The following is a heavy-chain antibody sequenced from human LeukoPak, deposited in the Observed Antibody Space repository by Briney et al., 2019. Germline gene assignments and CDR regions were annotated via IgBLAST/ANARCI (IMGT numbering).Heavy chain of an antibody. CDR1: GFTFSSYA. J-gene: IGHJ4*02. V-gene: IGHV3-23*01. CDR2: FSGSGGST. CDR3: ASGIRAFDN. D-gene: IGHD1-26*01. Sequence: PGGSLRLSCAASGFTFSSYAMSWVRQAPGKGLKCISGFSGSGGSTYYAAPVKGRFTISRDNSKNTLYLQMNSLRAEDTAVYYCASGIRAFDNWDQGTLVTVSA.